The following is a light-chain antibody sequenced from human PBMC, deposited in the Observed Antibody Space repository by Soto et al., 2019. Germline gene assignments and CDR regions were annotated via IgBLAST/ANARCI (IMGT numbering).Light chain of an antibody. CDR1: SSDVGGYKY. J-gene: IGLJ1*01. Sequence: SALAQPPSASGSPGQSVTISCTGTSSDVGGYKYVSWYQQFPGEAPNLIIYDVKKRPSGVPSRFSGSKSGNTAFLTVSGLRPEDEAEYYCSSFAGRNTYVFGSGTKVTVL. CDR2: DVK. CDR3: SSFAGRNTYV. V-gene: IGLV2-8*01.